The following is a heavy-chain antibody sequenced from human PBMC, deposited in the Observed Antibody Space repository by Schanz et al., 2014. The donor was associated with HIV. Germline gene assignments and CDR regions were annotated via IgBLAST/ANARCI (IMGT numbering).Heavy chain of an antibody. J-gene: IGHJ4*02. CDR1: GYTFSDYY. CDR3: AKGLQKFDWRSPFDY. Sequence: QVQLVQSGAEVKMPGASVKVSCKSSGYTFSDYYMHWLRQAPGQGLEWMGWINTRTGDTNYAERLQGRVPLTRDTSINTAYMTLSRLGSDDTAVYFCAKGLQKFDWRSPFDYWGQGTLLTVSS. V-gene: IGHV1-2*02. CDR2: INTRTGDT. D-gene: IGHD3-9*01.